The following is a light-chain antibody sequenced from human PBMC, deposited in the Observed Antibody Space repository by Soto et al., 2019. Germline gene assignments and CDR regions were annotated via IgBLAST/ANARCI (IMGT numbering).Light chain of an antibody. CDR1: QSIKNL. J-gene: IGKJ1*01. V-gene: IGKV1-5*03. CDR3: HQYNSLSA. CDR2: KAS. Sequence: DIQMSQSPSTLSASVGDRVTITCRASQSIKNLLAWYQQKPGKAPRLLIYKASTLESGFPSKFNGSGSVTELTLTISSLQPEAFASYYCHQYNSLSAFGQGTKVEVK.